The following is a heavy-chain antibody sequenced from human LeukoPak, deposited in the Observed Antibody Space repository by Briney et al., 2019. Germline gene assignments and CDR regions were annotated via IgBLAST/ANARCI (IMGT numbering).Heavy chain of an antibody. Sequence: SETLSLTCTVSGYSISSGYYWGWIRQPPGKGLEWIGRIYTSGSTNYNPSLKSRVTISVDTSKNQFSLKLSSVTAADTAVYYCARSSRYYYGSGSLVYWGQGTLVTVSS. D-gene: IGHD3-10*01. CDR2: IYTSGST. J-gene: IGHJ4*02. CDR3: ARSSRYYYGSGSLVY. CDR1: GYSISSGYY. V-gene: IGHV4-38-2*02.